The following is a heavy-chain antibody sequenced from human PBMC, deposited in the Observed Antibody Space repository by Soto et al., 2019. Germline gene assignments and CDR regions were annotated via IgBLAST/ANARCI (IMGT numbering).Heavy chain of an antibody. CDR3: AHRPVEMATLTYDY. Sequence: QITLKESGPTLVKPTQTLTLTCTFSGFSLNTSRVGVGWIRQPPGKALEWLALIYWDGDRRYSTSLKSRLTITKDTTKNQVVLTMTNMDPVDTATYYCAHRPVEMATLTYDYWGQGTLVTVSS. CDR2: IYWDGDR. J-gene: IGHJ4*02. V-gene: IGHV2-5*02. D-gene: IGHD5-12*01. CDR1: GFSLNTSRVG.